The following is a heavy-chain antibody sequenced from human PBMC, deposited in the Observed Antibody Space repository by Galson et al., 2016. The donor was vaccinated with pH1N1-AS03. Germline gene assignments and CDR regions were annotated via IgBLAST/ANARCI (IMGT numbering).Heavy chain of an antibody. CDR1: GFSFSTYW. Sequence: SLRLSCAASGFSFSTYWMYWVRQAPGKGLVWLARINGDATTTNYADSVRGRFTISRDNAKNTLHLQMNSLRVEDTANYFCAKEVGSSGWFDACDLWGQGTMVSVSS. CDR3: AKEVGSSGWFDACDL. CDR2: INGDATTT. V-gene: IGHV3-74*01. J-gene: IGHJ3*01. D-gene: IGHD6-19*01.